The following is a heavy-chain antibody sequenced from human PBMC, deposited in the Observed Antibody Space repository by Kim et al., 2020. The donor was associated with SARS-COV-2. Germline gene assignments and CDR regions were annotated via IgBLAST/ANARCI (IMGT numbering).Heavy chain of an antibody. CDR3: ARHRSGFDY. Sequence: GSTNYNPSLKSRLTISIDTSKNQFSLRLSSVTAADTAVYYCARHRSGFDYWGQGTLVTVSS. CDR2: GST. V-gene: IGHV4-59*08. J-gene: IGHJ4*02. D-gene: IGHD1-26*01.